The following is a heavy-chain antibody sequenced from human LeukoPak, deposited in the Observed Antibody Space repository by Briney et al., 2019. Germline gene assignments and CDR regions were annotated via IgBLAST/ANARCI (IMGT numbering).Heavy chain of an antibody. CDR3: APPVAGTFVLGY. D-gene: IGHD6-19*01. CDR2: ISGSGGST. J-gene: IGHJ4*02. CDR1: GFTFSSYA. Sequence: GGSLRLSCAASGFTFSSYAMSWVRQAPGKGLEWVSAISGSGGSTYYADSVKGRFTISRDNSKNTLYLQMNSLRAEDTAVYYCAPPVAGTFVLGYWGQGTLVTVSS. V-gene: IGHV3-23*01.